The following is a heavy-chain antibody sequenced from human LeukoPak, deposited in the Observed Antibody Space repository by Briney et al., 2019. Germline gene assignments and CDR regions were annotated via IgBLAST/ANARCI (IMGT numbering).Heavy chain of an antibody. J-gene: IGHJ4*02. V-gene: IGHV4-59*12. CDR1: GGSISSYY. Sequence: SETLSLTCTVSGGSISSYYWSWIRQPPGKGLEWIGYIYYSGSTNYNPSLKSRVTISVDTSKNQFSLKLSSVTAADTAVYYCARGGRYWGQGTLVTVSS. CDR3: ARGGRY. CDR2: IYYSGST. D-gene: IGHD3-16*01.